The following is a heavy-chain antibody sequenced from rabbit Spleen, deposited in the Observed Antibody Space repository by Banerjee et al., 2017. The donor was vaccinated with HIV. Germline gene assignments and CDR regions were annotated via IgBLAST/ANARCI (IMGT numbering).Heavy chain of an antibody. CDR3: ARDTSSSFSSYGMDL. CDR2: IDPIFTTT. Sequence: QEQLKETGGGLVQPGGSLTLSCKASGFDFSHYGVSWVRQAPGKGLEWIGYIDPIFTTTHYASWAKGRFTISKTSSTTVTLQMTRLTAADTATYFCARDTSSSFSSYGMDLWGPGTLVTVS. V-gene: IGHV1S39*01. CDR1: GFDFSHYG. J-gene: IGHJ6*01. D-gene: IGHD1-1*01.